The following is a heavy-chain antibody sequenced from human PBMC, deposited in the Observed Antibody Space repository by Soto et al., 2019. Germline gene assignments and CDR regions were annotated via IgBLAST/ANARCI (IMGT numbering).Heavy chain of an antibody. Sequence: QVQLVQSGAEVKKPGASVKVSCKASGYTFTSYGISWVRQAPGQGLEWMGWISAYNGNTNYAQKLQGRVTMTTDTSTSTDYMELRSLRPDDTAVYYCAIEASIGARTWYFDLWGRGTLVTVYS. CDR1: GYTFTSYG. CDR2: ISAYNGNT. V-gene: IGHV1-18*01. D-gene: IGHD6-6*01. J-gene: IGHJ2*01. CDR3: AIEASIGARTWYFDL.